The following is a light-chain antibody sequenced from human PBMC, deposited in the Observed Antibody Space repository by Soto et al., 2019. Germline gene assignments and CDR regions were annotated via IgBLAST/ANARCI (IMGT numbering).Light chain of an antibody. V-gene: IGKV4-1*01. CDR3: QQDYDTPLT. CDR1: QSVLYSSNNYNY. Sequence: DIVMTQSPDSLAMSQGETATINCKSSQSVLYSSNNYNYLAWYQQKPGQPPKLLITWASTREPGVSGRFSGRGFATYFTFPISSLRSEDGAGDFFQQDYDTPLTFGGGTKVEIK. CDR2: WAS. J-gene: IGKJ4*01.